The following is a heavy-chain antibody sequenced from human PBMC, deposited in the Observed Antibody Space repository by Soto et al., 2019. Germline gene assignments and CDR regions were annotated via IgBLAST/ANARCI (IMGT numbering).Heavy chain of an antibody. D-gene: IGHD1-1*01. CDR2: TTPNSVGT. CDR1: GYTFTGYY. CDR3: ARGPWKYYYGMDV. Sequence: ASVKVSCKASGYTFTGYYMNWVRQAPGPGLEWMGWTTPNSVGTNYAQKLQRRVTLTRDRSLRTAYMELSRLRSDDTAVYYCARGPWKYYYGMDVCAQGTTVTVSS. V-gene: IGHV1-2*02. J-gene: IGHJ6*02.